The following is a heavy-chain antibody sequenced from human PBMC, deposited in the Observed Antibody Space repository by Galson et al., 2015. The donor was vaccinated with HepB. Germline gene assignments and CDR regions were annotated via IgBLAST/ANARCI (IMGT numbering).Heavy chain of an antibody. CDR3: ARIYGSGSYYKSYYYYYGMDV. CDR2: IDWDDDK. J-gene: IGHJ6*02. D-gene: IGHD3-10*01. V-gene: IGHV2-70*11. Sequence: PALVKPTQTLTLTCTFSGFSLSTSGMCVSWIRQPPGKALEWRARIDWDDDKYYSTSLKTRLTISKDTSKNQVVLTMTNMDPVDTATYYCARIYGSGSYYKSYYYYYGMDVWGQGTTVTVSS. CDR1: GFSLSTSGMC.